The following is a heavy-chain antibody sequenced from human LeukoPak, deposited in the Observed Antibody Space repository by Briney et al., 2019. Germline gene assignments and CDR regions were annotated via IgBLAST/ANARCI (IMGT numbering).Heavy chain of an antibody. D-gene: IGHD4-17*01. Sequence: GGSLRLSCAASGLTFSSYGMHWVRQAPGKGLEWVAVIWYDGSNKYYADSVKGRFTISRDNSKNTLYLQMNSLRAEDTAVYYCARARLAMTTVTSFDYWGQGTLVTVSS. CDR2: IWYDGSNK. V-gene: IGHV3-33*01. CDR1: GLTFSSYG. CDR3: ARARLAMTTVTSFDY. J-gene: IGHJ4*02.